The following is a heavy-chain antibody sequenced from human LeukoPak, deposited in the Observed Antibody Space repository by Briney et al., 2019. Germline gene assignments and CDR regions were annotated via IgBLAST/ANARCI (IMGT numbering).Heavy chain of an antibody. CDR3: VRDIREYDF. CDR2: TDPDVSDT. CDR1: GFTFSNCW. Sequence: PGGSLRLSCAASGFTFSNCWMHWVRQAPGKGLVWVSQTDPDVSDTRYADSVKGRFTSSRDNAKNTVFLQMNNLRAEDTAVYYCVRDIREYDFWGQGTLVTVSS. J-gene: IGHJ4*02. D-gene: IGHD3-10*01. V-gene: IGHV3-74*01.